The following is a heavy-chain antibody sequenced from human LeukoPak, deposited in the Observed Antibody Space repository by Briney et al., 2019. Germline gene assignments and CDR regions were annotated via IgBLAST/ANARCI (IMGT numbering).Heavy chain of an antibody. V-gene: IGHV1-24*01. D-gene: IGHD2-2*01. CDR3: ATVRYCSSTSCLDAFDI. Sequence: GPSVTVSCKVSGYTLTELSMHWVRQAPGKGLEWMGGFDPEDGETIYAQKFQGRVTMTEDTSTDTAYMELSSLRSEDTAVYYCATVRYCSSTSCLDAFDIWGQGTMVTVSS. CDR1: GYTLTELS. J-gene: IGHJ3*02. CDR2: FDPEDGET.